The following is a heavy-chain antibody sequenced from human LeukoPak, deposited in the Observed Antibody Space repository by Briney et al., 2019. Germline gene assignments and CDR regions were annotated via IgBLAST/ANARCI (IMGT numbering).Heavy chain of an antibody. CDR3: ARLNYYDSSGYYSGFDC. CDR1: GGSISSSSYY. J-gene: IGHJ4*02. Sequence: PSETLSLTCTVSGGSISSSSYYWGWIRQPPGKGLEWIGSIYYSGSTYYNPSLKSRVTISVDTSKNQFSLKLSSVTAADTAVYYCARLNYYDSSGYYSGFDCWGQGTLVTVSS. D-gene: IGHD3-22*01. V-gene: IGHV4-39*01. CDR2: IYYSGST.